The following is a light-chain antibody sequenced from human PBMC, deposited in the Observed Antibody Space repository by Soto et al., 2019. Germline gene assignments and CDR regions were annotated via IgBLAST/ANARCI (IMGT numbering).Light chain of an antibody. J-gene: IGLJ1*01. CDR2: EVS. Sequence: LAQPASVSGSPGQSITISCTGTSSDVGAYDFVSWYQQHPDKAPKLMIYEVSNRPSGVSNRFSGSKSVNTATLTISGLQAEDEADYYCSSYTSSSTRVFGTGTKVTVL. CDR1: SSDVGAYDF. V-gene: IGLV2-14*03. CDR3: SSYTSSSTRV.